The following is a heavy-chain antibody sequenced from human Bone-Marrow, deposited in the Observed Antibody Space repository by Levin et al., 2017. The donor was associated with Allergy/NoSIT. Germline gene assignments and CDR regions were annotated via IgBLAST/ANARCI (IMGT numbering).Heavy chain of an antibody. CDR2: IRQDGSDK. V-gene: IGHV3-7*01. CDR1: GFTFSSYF. J-gene: IGHJ4*02. CDR3: ARAIGYSNSDIAFDY. Sequence: QPGGSLRLSCAASGFTFSSYFMNWVRQAPGKGLEWVANIRQDGSDKYYVDSVKGRFTISRDNAKSSLYLQMNTLSAEDTAVYYCARAIGYSNSDIAFDYWGQGTLVTVSS. D-gene: IGHD5-18*01.